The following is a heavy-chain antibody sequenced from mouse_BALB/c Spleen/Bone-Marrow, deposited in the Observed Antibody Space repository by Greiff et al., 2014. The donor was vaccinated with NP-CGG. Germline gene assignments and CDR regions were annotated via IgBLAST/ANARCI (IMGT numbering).Heavy chain of an antibody. Sequence: EVKLQESGPELVKPGASVKVSCKASGYAFTSYNIYWVKQSHGKSLEWIGYIDPYNGDTNYNQKFKVKATLNVDKSSSTAYMHLNSLTSEDSAVYYCASCGNYEAWFAYWGQGTLVTVSA. CDR2: IDPYNGDT. J-gene: IGHJ3*01. CDR3: ASCGNYEAWFAY. D-gene: IGHD2-1*01. CDR1: GYAFTSYN. V-gene: IGHV1S135*01.